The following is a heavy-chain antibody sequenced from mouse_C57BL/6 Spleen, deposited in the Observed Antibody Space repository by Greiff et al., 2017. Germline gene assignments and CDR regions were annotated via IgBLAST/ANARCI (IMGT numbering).Heavy chain of an antibody. J-gene: IGHJ4*01. CDR1: GYSITSGYY. D-gene: IGHD2-1*01. CDR3: ERYYGNYYAMDY. Sequence: DVKLVESGPGLVKPSQSLSLTCSVTGYSITSGYYWNWIRQFPGNKLEWMGYISYDGSNNSNPSLKNRISFTRDPSNNQFFLKLHSVTNEDTATFNSERYYGNYYAMDYRGEGNSGTVSA. CDR2: ISYDGSN. V-gene: IGHV3-6*01.